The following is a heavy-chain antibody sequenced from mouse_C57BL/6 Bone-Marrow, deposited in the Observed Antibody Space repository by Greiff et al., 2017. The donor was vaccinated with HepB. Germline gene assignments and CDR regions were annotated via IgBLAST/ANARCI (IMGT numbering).Heavy chain of an antibody. D-gene: IGHD1-1*01. CDR1: GFNIKDDY. Sequence: EVQLQQSGAELVRPGASVKLSCTASGFNIKDDYMHWVKQRPEQGLEWIGWIDPENGDTEYASKFKGKATITADTSSNTAYLQLSSLTYEDTAVYYCTMGSSYVGTMDYWGQGTSVTVSS. CDR3: TMGSSYVGTMDY. CDR2: IDPENGDT. V-gene: IGHV14-4*01. J-gene: IGHJ4*01.